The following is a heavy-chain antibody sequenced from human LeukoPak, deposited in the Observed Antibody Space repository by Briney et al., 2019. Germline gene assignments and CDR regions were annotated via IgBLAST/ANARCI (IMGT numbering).Heavy chain of an antibody. CDR1: GFTXSDYA. CDR2: ISYSGGNT. J-gene: IGHJ5*02. Sequence: LRLSCAASGFTXSDYAMNWVRQALGRGLEWVSTISYSGGNTYYADPVKGRFTISRDNSKNTLYLQMNSLRAEDTAIYYCAKARYCSGGTCPEWFDPWGQGTLVTVSS. V-gene: IGHV3-23*01. D-gene: IGHD2-15*01. CDR3: AKARYCSGGTCPEWFDP.